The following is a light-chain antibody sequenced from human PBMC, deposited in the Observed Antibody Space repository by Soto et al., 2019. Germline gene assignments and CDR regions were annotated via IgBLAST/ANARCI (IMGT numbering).Light chain of an antibody. J-gene: IGLJ2*01. CDR3: QSYDTSLSGSRV. Sequence: SVLTQPPSVSGAPGQRVTISCTGSSSNIGAGYDVHWYQQVPGTAPKLLIYSNTNRPSGVPDRFSGSKSGTSASLAITGLQAEDEADYHCQSYDTSLSGSRVFGGGTKLTVL. V-gene: IGLV1-40*01. CDR1: SSNIGAGYD. CDR2: SNT.